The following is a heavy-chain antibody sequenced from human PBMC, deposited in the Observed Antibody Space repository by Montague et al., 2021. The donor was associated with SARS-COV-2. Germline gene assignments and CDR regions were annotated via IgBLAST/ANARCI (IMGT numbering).Heavy chain of an antibody. D-gene: IGHD1-26*01. V-gene: IGHV4-59*08. J-gene: IGHJ6*02. CDR3: ARLGAGGSYYRSYYYALDV. Sequence: SETLSLTCTVSGGSISSYHWSWIRQPPGKGLEWIGYIYYNGSTNYNPSLKSRVTISVDTSNNQFSLKLTSVTAADAAVYYCARLGAGGSYYRSYYYALDVWGQGTTVTVSS. CDR1: GGSISSYH. CDR2: IYYNGST.